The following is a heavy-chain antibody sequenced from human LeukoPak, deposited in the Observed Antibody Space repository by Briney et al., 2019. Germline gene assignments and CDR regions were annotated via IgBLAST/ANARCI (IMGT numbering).Heavy chain of an antibody. J-gene: IGHJ4*02. V-gene: IGHV3-30-3*01. CDR3: GRDFRRYSFDY. Sequence: PGRSLRLSCAASGFTFSSYTMHWVRQAPGKGLEWVAVISHDGNTKYYADSVRGRFTISRDNSKNTLYLQMNSLRTEDTAMYYCGRDFRRYSFDYWGQGTLVTVSS. CDR1: GFTFSSYT. CDR2: ISHDGNTK. D-gene: IGHD5-18*01.